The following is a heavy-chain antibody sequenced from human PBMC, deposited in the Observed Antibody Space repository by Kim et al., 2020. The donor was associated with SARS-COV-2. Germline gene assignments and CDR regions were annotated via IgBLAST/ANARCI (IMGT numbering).Heavy chain of an antibody. Sequence: SETLSLTCTVSGGSISSSSYYWGWIRQPPGKGLEWIGSIYYSGSTYYNPSLKSRVTISVDTSKNQFSLKLSSVTAADTAVYYCARAGDCTNGVCLLYFDYWRQGTLVTVSS. CDR3: ARAGDCTNGVCLLYFDY. D-gene: IGHD2-8*01. V-gene: IGHV4-39*01. CDR1: GGSISSSSYY. CDR2: IYYSGST. J-gene: IGHJ4*02.